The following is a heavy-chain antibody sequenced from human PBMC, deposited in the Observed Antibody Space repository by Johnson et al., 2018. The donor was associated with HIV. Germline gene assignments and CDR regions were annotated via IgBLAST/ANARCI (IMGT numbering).Heavy chain of an antibody. CDR3: ATYYYDSSGYSYAFDI. CDR2: ISSTATNI. CDR1: GFTFSSYA. V-gene: IGHV3-23*04. Sequence: VQLVESGGGVVRPGGSLRLSCAASGFTFSSYAMSWVRQAPGKGLEWVSYISSTATNIDYADSVKGRFTISRDNSKNTLYLQMNSLRAEDTAVYYCATYYYDSSGYSYAFDIWGQGTMVTVSS. D-gene: IGHD3-22*01. J-gene: IGHJ3*02.